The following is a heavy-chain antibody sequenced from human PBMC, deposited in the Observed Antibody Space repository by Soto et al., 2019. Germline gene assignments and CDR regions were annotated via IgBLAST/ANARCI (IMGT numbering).Heavy chain of an antibody. CDR2: IYYSGST. CDR1: GGSISGFY. CDR3: ARDRYGLDV. Sequence: ETLSLTCTVSGGSISGFYWSWIRQPPGKGLEWIGYIYYSGSTNYNPSLESRVTISVDTSKNQFSLKLTSLSAADTAVHFCARDRYGLDVWGQGTTVTVSS. J-gene: IGHJ6*02. V-gene: IGHV4-59*12.